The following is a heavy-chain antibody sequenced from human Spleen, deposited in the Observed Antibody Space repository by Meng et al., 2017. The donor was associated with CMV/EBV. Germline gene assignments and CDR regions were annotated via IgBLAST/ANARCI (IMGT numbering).Heavy chain of an antibody. J-gene: IGHJ6*02. D-gene: IGHD2/OR15-2a*01. CDR3: ARGSGTTTIYFYYGMDV. CDR2: IYYSGST. Sequence: SETMSLTCTVSGGSISSYYWSWIRQPPGKGLEWIGYIYYSGSTNYNPPLKSRVTISVDTSKNQFSLKLSSVTAADTAVYYCARGSGTTTIYFYYGMDVWGQGTTVTVSS. V-gene: IGHV4-59*01. CDR1: GGSISSYY.